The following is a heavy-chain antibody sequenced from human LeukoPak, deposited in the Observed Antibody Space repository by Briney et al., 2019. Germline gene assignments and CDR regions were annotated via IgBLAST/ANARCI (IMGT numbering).Heavy chain of an antibody. J-gene: IGHJ4*02. V-gene: IGHV3-30*18. CDR1: GFASSSYG. D-gene: IGHD3-16*01. CDR3: AKDAGRIMMTFGGLYYFDS. CDR2: ISHDGGNE. Sequence: GRSLRLSCVASGFASSSYGMHWVRQAPGKGLECVAVISHDGGNEYYADSVKGRFAISRDISTNTLYLHMSSLRADDTAVYYCAKDAGRIMMTFGGLYYFDSWGQGTLVTVSS.